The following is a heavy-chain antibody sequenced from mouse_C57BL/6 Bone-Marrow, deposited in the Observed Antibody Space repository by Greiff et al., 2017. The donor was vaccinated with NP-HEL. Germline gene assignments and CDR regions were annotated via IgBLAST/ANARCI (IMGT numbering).Heavy chain of an antibody. V-gene: IGHV1-64*01. J-gene: IGHJ2*01. CDR3: SSPITTVLFDY. Sequence: VQLQQPGAELVKPGASVKLSCKASGYTFTSYWMHWVKQRPGQGLEWIGMIHPNSGSTNYNEKFKSKATLTVDKSSSTAYMQLSSLTSEDSAVYYCSSPITTVLFDYWGQGTTLTVSS. CDR1: GYTFTSYW. D-gene: IGHD1-1*01. CDR2: IHPNSGST.